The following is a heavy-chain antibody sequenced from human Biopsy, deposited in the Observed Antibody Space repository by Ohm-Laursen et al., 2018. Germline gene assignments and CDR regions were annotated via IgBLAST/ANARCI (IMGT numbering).Heavy chain of an antibody. CDR2: IIAVSGLV. J-gene: IGHJ4*02. D-gene: IGHD3-3*01. CDR1: GGTFSNYA. CDR3: ATPFQYYDSWGGYPPFDH. Sequence: ASSVKVSCKASGGTFSNYAISWVRQAPREGLEWMGGIIAVSGLVNYAPKFQGRVSITADKSTTTAYMELSNLKSEDTAVYYCATPFQYYDSWGGYPPFDHWGQGTLVTVSS. V-gene: IGHV1-69*17.